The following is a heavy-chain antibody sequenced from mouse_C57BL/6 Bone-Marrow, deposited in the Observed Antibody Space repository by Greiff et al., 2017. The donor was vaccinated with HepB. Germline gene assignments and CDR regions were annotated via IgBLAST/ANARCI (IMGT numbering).Heavy chain of an antibody. J-gene: IGHJ3*01. Sequence: VKLVESGAELVKPGASVKISCKASGYAFSSYWMNWVKQSPVKGLEWIGQIYPGDGDTNYNGKFKGKATLTADKSSSTAYMQLSSLTSEDSAVYFCARPRLSYYYGSSYVDWFAYWGQGTLVTVSA. CDR3: ARPRLSYYYGSSYVDWFAY. D-gene: IGHD1-1*01. CDR1: GYAFSSYW. V-gene: IGHV1-80*01. CDR2: IYPGDGDT.